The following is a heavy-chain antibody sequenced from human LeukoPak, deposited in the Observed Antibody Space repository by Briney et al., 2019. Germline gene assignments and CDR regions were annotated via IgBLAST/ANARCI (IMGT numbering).Heavy chain of an antibody. CDR3: ARLAAAGQYYYYGMDV. D-gene: IGHD6-13*01. J-gene: IGHJ6*02. CDR2: ISSSSSYI. V-gene: IGHV3-21*01. CDR1: GFTFSSYS. Sequence: GGSLRLSCAASGFTFSSYSMNWVRQAPGKGLEWVSSISSSSSYIYYVDSVKGRFTISRDNAKNSPYLQMNGLRAEDTAVYYCARLAAAGQYYYYGMDVWGQGTTVTVSS.